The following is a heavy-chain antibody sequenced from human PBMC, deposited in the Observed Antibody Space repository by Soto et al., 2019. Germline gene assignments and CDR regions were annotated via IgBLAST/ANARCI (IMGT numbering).Heavy chain of an antibody. V-gene: IGHV3-72*01. CDR1: GFTLSDHY. CDR3: TCCIAARCS. Sequence: EVQLVESGGDLVQPGGSLRLSCAASGFTLSDHYMDCVRQAPGKGLEWVARTKNRSQRYTIEYAASEKGRSTISRDDSKNSLFLQMNSLKSDDTAVYYCTCCIAARCSWGQGTLFTVAS. CDR2: TKNRSQRYTI. D-gene: IGHD6-6*01. J-gene: IGHJ4*02.